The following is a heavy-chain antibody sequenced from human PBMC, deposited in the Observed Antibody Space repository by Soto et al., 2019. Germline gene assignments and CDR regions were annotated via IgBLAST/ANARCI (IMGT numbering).Heavy chain of an antibody. D-gene: IGHD5-12*01. Sequence: SETLSLTCTVSGGSISSSSYYWGWIRQPPGKGLEWIGSIYYSESTYYNPSLKSRVTISVDTSKNQFSLKLSSVTAADAAVYYCAGHDYSGYDYYWFDPWGHGTLVTVSS. V-gene: IGHV4-39*01. CDR1: GGSISSSSYY. CDR3: AGHDYSGYDYYWFDP. CDR2: IYYSEST. J-gene: IGHJ5*02.